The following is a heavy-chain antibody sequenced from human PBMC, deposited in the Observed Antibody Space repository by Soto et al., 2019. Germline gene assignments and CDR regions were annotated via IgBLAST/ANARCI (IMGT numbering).Heavy chain of an antibody. CDR2: ISSSGSTI. V-gene: IGHV3-48*04. Sequence: PGGSLRLSCAASGFTFSSYSMNWVRQAPGKGLEWVSYISSSGSTIYYADSVKGRFTISRDNAKNSLYLQMNSLRAEDTAVYYCARDLQLVPSNWFDPWGQGTLVTVSS. J-gene: IGHJ5*02. D-gene: IGHD6-13*01. CDR3: ARDLQLVPSNWFDP. CDR1: GFTFSSYS.